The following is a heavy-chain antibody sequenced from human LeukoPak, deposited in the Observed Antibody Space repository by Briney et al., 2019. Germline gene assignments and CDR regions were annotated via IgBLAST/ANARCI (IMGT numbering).Heavy chain of an antibody. CDR2: IIPIFGTA. CDR1: GYTFTSNH. Sequence: GASVKVSCKASGYTFTSNHIHCVRQAPGQGLEWMGGIIPIFGTANYAQKFQGRVTITADESTSTAYMELSSLRSEDTAVYYCARGNYDSSGYYGVIDYWGQGTLVTVSS. CDR3: ARGNYDSSGYYGVIDY. V-gene: IGHV1-69*13. D-gene: IGHD3-22*01. J-gene: IGHJ4*02.